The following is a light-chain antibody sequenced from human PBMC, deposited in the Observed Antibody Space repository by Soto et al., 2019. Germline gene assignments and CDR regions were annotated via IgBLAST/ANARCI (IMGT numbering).Light chain of an antibody. Sequence: NFMLPQPHSVSESPGKTVTISCTGSSGSIASNYVQWYQQRPGSAPTTVIYEDNQRPSGVPDRFSGSIDSSSNSASLTISGLKTEDEADYCCQSYDSSNQGVVFGGGTKLTVL. V-gene: IGLV6-57*02. J-gene: IGLJ2*01. CDR1: SGSIASNY. CDR2: EDN. CDR3: QSYDSSNQGVV.